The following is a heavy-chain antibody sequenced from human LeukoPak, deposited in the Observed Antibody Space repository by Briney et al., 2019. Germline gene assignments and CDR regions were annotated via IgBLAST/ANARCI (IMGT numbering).Heavy chain of an antibody. V-gene: IGHV3-7*01. Sequence: GGSLRLSCAASGFTFSSYWMSWVRQAPGKGLEWVANIKQDGSEKYYVDSVKGRFTISRDSAKNSLYLQMNSLRAEDTAVYYCAELGITMIGGVWSKGTTVTISS. D-gene: IGHD3-10*02. CDR3: AELGITMIGGV. J-gene: IGHJ6*04. CDR2: IKQDGSEK. CDR1: GFTFSSYW.